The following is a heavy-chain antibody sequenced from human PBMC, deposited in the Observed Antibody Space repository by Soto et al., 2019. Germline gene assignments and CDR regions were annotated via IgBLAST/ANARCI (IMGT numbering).Heavy chain of an antibody. CDR1: GLTFRSYW. Sequence: GGSLRLSFAASGLTFRSYWMSWVRQAPGKGLEWVANIKQDGSEKYYVDSVKGRFTISRDNTKISLYLQMNSLRAEDAGVYYCARRIWSGYYFDYWGQGTLVTVSS. V-gene: IGHV3-7*01. CDR2: IKQDGSEK. CDR3: ARRIWSGYYFDY. D-gene: IGHD3-3*01. J-gene: IGHJ4*02.